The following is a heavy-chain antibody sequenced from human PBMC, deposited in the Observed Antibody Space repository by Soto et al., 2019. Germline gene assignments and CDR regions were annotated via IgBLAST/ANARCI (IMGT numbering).Heavy chain of an antibody. Sequence: GSLRLSCAASGFTFSSYGMHWVRQAPGKGLEWVAVISYDGSNKYYADSVKGRFTISRDNSKNTLYLQMNSLRAEDTAVYYCAKDLYYYDSSSGNYWGQGTLVTVSS. D-gene: IGHD3-22*01. CDR3: AKDLYYYDSSSGNY. J-gene: IGHJ4*02. V-gene: IGHV3-30*18. CDR2: ISYDGSNK. CDR1: GFTFSSYG.